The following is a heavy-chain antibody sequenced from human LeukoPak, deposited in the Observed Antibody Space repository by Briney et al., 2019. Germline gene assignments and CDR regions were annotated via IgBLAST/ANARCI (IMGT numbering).Heavy chain of an antibody. CDR1: GYTFTSYG. D-gene: IGHD3-9*01. Sequence: ASVKVSCKASGYTFTSYGISRVRQAPGQGLEWMGWISAYNGNTNYAQKLQGRVTMTTDTSTSTAYMELRSLRSDDTAVYYCARDLYYDILTGYPGNDYWGQGTLVTVSS. CDR3: ARDLYYDILTGYPGNDY. J-gene: IGHJ4*02. CDR2: ISAYNGNT. V-gene: IGHV1-18*01.